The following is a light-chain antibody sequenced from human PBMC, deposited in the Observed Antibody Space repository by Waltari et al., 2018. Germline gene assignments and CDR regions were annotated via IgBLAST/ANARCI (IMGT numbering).Light chain of an antibody. V-gene: IGKV3-20*01. CDR2: DTS. CDR1: QSVSRY. Sequence: EVVLTQSPDTLSLSPGERATLSCRASQSVSRYLAWYQQKPGQTPRHLIYDTSTRATGIPDRISGSGSGTEFSLTISRLDPEDFAVYYCQKYGTLPATFGQGTKVEVK. CDR3: QKYGTLPAT. J-gene: IGKJ1*01.